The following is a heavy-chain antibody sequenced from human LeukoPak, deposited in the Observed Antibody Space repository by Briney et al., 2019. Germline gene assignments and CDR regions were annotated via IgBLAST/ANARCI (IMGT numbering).Heavy chain of an antibody. D-gene: IGHD1-26*01. V-gene: IGHV4-34*01. J-gene: IGHJ4*02. CDR1: GGSISSYY. CDR3: ARHGKYRVGAMYY. Sequence: SETLSLTCTVSGGSISSYYWSWIRQPPGKGLEWIGEINHSGSTNYNPSLKSRVTISVDTSKNQFSLKLSSVTAADTAVYYCARHGKYRVGAMYYWGQGTLVTVSS. CDR2: INHSGST.